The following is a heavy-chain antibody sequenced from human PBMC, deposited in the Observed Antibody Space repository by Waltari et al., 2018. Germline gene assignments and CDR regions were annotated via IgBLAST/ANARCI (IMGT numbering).Heavy chain of an antibody. CDR3: ARKYCGDNYCFLDY. CDR2: IYTDTGNP. Sequence: QVQVVQSGSELKKPGDSVQVSCKASGYIFSNYAMNWVRPAPAQGLEWMGWIYTDTGNPTYAQGFTGRFVFSLDTSVSTAYLQINSLKPEDTAVYYCARKYCGDNYCFLDYWCQGTLLNVSS. J-gene: IGHJ4*02. CDR1: GYIFSNYA. D-gene: IGHD2-21*01. V-gene: IGHV7-4-1*02.